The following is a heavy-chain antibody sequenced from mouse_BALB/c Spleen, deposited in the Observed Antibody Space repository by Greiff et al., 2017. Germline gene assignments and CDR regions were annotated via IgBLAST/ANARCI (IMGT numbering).Heavy chain of an antibody. CDR3: ARDGYYDAMDY. CDR1: GFTFTDYY. D-gene: IGHD2-2*01. V-gene: IGHV7-3*02. J-gene: IGHJ4*01. CDR2: IRNKANGYTT. Sequence: EVQLVESGGGLVQPGGSLRLSCATSGFTFTDYYMSWVRQPPGKALEWLGFIRNKANGYTTEYSASVKGRFTISRDNSQSILYLQMNTLRAEDSATYYCARDGYYDAMDYWGQGTSVTVSS.